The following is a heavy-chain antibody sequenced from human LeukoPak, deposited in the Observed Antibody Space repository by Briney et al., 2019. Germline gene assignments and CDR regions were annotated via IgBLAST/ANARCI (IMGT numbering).Heavy chain of an antibody. CDR2: IYHSGST. CDR1: SYSISSGYY. Sequence: PSETLSLTCTVSSYSISSGYYWGWIRQPPGKGLEWIGSIYHSGSTYYNPSLKSRVTISVDTSKNQFSLKLSSVTAADTAVYYCARDGYSSSSYFDYWGQGTLVTVSS. D-gene: IGHD6-6*01. J-gene: IGHJ4*02. CDR3: ARDGYSSSSYFDY. V-gene: IGHV4-38-2*02.